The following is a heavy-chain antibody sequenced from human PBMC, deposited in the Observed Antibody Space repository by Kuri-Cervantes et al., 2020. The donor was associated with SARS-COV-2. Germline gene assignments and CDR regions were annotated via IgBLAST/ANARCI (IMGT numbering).Heavy chain of an antibody. V-gene: IGHV3-48*01. J-gene: IGHJ5*02. Sequence: GESLKISCAASGFTFSSYSMNWVRQAPGKGLGWVSYISSSSSTIYYADSVKGRFTISRDNAKNSLYLQMNSLRAEDTAVYYCAREVTIFGAVSRGFDPWGQGTLVTVSS. CDR2: ISSSSSTI. CDR3: AREVTIFGAVSRGFDP. D-gene: IGHD3-3*01. CDR1: GFTFSSYS.